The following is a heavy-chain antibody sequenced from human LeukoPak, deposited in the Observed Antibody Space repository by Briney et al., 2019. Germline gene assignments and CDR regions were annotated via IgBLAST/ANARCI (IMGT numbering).Heavy chain of an antibody. Sequence: GGSLRLSCAASGFTFSSYSMNWVRQAPGKGLEWVSSISSSSSYIYYADSVKGRFTISRDNAKNSLYLQMNSLRAEDTAVYYCAAKGWFGELSEYYMDVWGKGTTVTISS. CDR2: ISSSSSYI. CDR1: GFTFSSYS. D-gene: IGHD3-10*01. J-gene: IGHJ6*03. V-gene: IGHV3-21*01. CDR3: AAKGWFGELSEYYMDV.